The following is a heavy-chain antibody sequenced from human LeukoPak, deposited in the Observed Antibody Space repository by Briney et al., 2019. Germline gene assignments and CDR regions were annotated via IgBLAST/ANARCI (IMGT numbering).Heavy chain of an antibody. J-gene: IGHJ3*02. CDR2: IYHSGST. CDR3: ARESSSSSHAFDI. Sequence: SETLSLTCTVSGYSISSGYYWSWIRQPPGKGLEWIGYIYHSGSTYYNPSLKSRVTISVDRSKNQFSLKLSSVTAADTAVYYCARESSSSSHAFDIWGQGTMVTVSS. D-gene: IGHD6-6*01. V-gene: IGHV4-38-2*02. CDR1: GYSISSGYY.